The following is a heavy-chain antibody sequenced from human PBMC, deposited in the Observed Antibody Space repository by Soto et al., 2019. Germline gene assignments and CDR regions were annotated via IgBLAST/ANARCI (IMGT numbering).Heavy chain of an antibody. CDR3: ARDLTTSDYYYYGMDV. CDR1: GFTFSSYA. CDR2: IGGSRGNT. Sequence: GGSLRLSCVASGFTFSSYAMSWVRQAPGKGLEWVSAIGGSRGNTYYADSVKGRFTISRDNSKNTLSLQMNSLRAEDTAVYYCARDLTTSDYYYYGMDVWGQGTTVTVS. J-gene: IGHJ6*02. V-gene: IGHV3-23*01. D-gene: IGHD2-2*01.